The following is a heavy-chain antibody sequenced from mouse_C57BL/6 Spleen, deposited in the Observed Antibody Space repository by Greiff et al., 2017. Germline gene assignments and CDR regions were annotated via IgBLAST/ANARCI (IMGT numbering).Heavy chain of an antibody. J-gene: IGHJ1*03. CDR2: INPGSGGT. D-gene: IGHD2-13*01. Sequence: LVRPGTSVKVSCKASGYAFTNYLIEWVKQRPGQGLEWIGVINPGSGGTNYNEKFKGKATLTADKSSSTAYMQLSSLTSEDSAVYFCARDGDYGRYFDVWGTGTTVTVSS. CDR3: ARDGDYGRYFDV. V-gene: IGHV1-54*01. CDR1: GYAFTNYL.